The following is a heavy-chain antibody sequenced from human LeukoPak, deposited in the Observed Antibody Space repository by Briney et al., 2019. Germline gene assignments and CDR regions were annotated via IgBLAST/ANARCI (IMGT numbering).Heavy chain of an antibody. J-gene: IGHJ4*02. CDR2: MNHLLAT. V-gene: IGHV4-34*01. D-gene: IGHD4-17*01. Sequence: SETLSLTCDVYGGSLSDYCWTWIRQTPGKGLEWIGHMNHLLATTYNPSLESRVTVSLDTSKNQFSLELTSVTAADTAVYFCAGSTYGDCPYFDSWGQGTLAIVSS. CDR3: AGSTYGDCPYFDS. CDR1: GGSLSDYC.